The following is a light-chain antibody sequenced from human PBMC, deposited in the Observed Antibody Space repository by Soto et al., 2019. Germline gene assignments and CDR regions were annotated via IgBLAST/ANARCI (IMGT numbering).Light chain of an antibody. V-gene: IGLV2-14*03. CDR3: TSYTSSNSPVV. CDR1: SSDVGAYDD. J-gene: IGLJ3*02. Sequence: QSALTQPASVSESPGQSITISCTGTSSDVGAYDDVSWYQQHPGKAPKLIIYDVINRPSGVSNRFSGSKSGNTASLTISGLQAEDEAHYYCTSYTSSNSPVVFGGGTKLTVL. CDR2: DVI.